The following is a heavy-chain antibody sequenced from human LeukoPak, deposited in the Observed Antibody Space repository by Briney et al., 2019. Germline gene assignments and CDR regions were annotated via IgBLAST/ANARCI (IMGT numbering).Heavy chain of an antibody. Sequence: PSETLSLTCTVSGGSISSSSYYWGWIRQPPGKGLEWIGSIYYSGGTYYNPSLKSRVTISVDMSKNQFSLRLSSVTAADTAVYYCARGRDSRGYQFMGFDSWGQGTLVTVSS. V-gene: IGHV4-39*07. D-gene: IGHD3-22*01. CDR3: ARGRDSRGYQFMGFDS. CDR1: GGSISSSSYY. CDR2: IYYSGGT. J-gene: IGHJ4*02.